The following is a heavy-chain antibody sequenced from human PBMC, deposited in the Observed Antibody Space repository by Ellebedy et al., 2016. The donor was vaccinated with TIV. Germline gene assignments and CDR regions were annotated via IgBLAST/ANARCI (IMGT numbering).Heavy chain of an antibody. D-gene: IGHD6-13*01. V-gene: IGHV3-33*01. CDR1: GFDFRTYS. CDR3: ARGVFDIAAAGLGKNWYDP. J-gene: IGHJ5*02. Sequence: GESLKISCAASGFDFRTYSMHWVRQAPRKVLEWLAVIWYYGTNKYYADSVKGRFTISRDNSKNRLDLQMNGLRVDDTAVYYCARGVFDIAAAGLGKNWYDPWGQGTLVTVSS. CDR2: IWYYGTNK.